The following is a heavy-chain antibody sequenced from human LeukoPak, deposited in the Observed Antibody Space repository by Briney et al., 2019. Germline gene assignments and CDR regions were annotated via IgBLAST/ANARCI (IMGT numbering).Heavy chain of an antibody. J-gene: IGHJ2*01. V-gene: IGHV4-59*08. CDR3: ARRGYYDILTAYHTYWYFDL. Sequence: PSETLSLTCTVSGGSLSSYYWSWVRQPPGKGLEWIGYISYSGSTNYNPSLKSRVTISVDTSKNQFSLKLSSVTAADTAVYYCARRGYYDILTAYHTYWYFDLWGRGTLVTVSS. D-gene: IGHD3-9*01. CDR1: GGSLSSYY. CDR2: ISYSGST.